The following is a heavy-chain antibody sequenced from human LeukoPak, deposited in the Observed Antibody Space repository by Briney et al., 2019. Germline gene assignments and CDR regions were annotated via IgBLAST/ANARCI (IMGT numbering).Heavy chain of an antibody. CDR3: AKTVVVVPAAIPYAFDI. D-gene: IGHD2-2*01. CDR2: IRYDGSNK. CDR1: GFTFTSYA. J-gene: IGHJ3*02. Sequence: GGSLRLSCASSGFTFTSYAVSWVRQAPGKGLEWVAFIRYDGSNKYYADSVKGRFTISRDNSKNTLYLQMNSLRAEDTAVYYCAKTVVVVPAAIPYAFDIWGQGTMVTVSS. V-gene: IGHV3-30*02.